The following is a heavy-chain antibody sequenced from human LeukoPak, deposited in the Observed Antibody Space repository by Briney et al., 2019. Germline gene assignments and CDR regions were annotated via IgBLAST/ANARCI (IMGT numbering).Heavy chain of an antibody. D-gene: IGHD4-17*01. CDR3: GVSTTRATTRTIDY. Sequence: SETLSLTCAVYGESFSAYFWTWIRQPPGKGLEWIGEISRGGSTNYSPSLKRRVTISLATSKNQASLTLSSVTAADTAMYYCGVSTTRATTRTIDYWGQGTLVTVSS. CDR1: GESFSAYF. CDR2: ISRGGST. V-gene: IGHV4-34*01. J-gene: IGHJ4*02.